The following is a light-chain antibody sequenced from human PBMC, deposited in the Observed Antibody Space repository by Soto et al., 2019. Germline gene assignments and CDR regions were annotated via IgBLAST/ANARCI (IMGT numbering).Light chain of an antibody. Sequence: EIVMTQSPATLSVSPGERATLSCRASQSVSSNLAWYQQKPGQSPRLLIYGASTRATGIPARFSGSGSGTEFTLTISGLQSEDFAVYYCQIYDSWPLFGQGTRLEIK. CDR1: QSVSSN. J-gene: IGKJ5*01. CDR2: GAS. V-gene: IGKV3-15*01. CDR3: QIYDSWPL.